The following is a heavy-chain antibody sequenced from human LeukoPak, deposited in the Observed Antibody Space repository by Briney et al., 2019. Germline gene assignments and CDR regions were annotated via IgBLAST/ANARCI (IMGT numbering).Heavy chain of an antibody. D-gene: IGHD2-2*01. Sequence: ASVKVSCKASGYTFTGYYMHWVRQAPGQGLEWMGWINPNSGGTNYAQKFQGRVTMTRDTSISTAYMELSRLRSDDTAVYYCAFTLGYCSSTSCLADAFDIWGQGTMVTVSS. J-gene: IGHJ3*02. CDR2: INPNSGGT. CDR1: GYTFTGYY. V-gene: IGHV1-2*02. CDR3: AFTLGYCSSTSCLADAFDI.